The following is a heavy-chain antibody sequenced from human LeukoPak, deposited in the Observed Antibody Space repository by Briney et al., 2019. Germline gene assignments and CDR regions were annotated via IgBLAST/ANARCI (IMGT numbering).Heavy chain of an antibody. D-gene: IGHD6-13*01. CDR2: ISGSGGST. CDR1: GFTFSSYV. Sequence: PGGSLRLSCVASGFTFSSYVMSWVRQAPGKGLEWVSAISGSGGSTYYADSVKGRFTISRDSSKNTLYLQMNSLRVEDTALYYCAKGSIAAAGTVYFDYWGQGALVTVSS. V-gene: IGHV3-23*01. CDR3: AKGSIAAAGTVYFDY. J-gene: IGHJ4*02.